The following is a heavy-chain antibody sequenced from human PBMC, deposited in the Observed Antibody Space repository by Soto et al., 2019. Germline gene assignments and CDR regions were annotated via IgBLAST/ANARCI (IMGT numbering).Heavy chain of an antibody. CDR2: IIPILGIA. CDR1: GGTFSSYT. CDR3: ARGSIGGNPTTYGMDV. Sequence: SVKVSCKASGGTFSSYTISWVRQAPGQGLEWMGRIIPILGIANYAQKFQGRVTITADKSTSTAYMELSSLRSEDTAVYYCARGSIGGNPTTYGMDVWGQGTTVTVSS. V-gene: IGHV1-69*02. J-gene: IGHJ6*02. D-gene: IGHD2-15*01.